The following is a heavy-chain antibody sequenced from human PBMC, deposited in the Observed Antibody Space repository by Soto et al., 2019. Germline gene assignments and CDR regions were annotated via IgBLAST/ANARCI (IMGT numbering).Heavy chain of an antibody. V-gene: IGHV1-69*13. CDR2: IIPIFGTA. D-gene: IGHD4-17*01. J-gene: IGHJ5*02. CDR3: VVRYTYGDYQDNWFDP. CDR1: GGTFSSYA. Sequence: SVKVSCKASGGTFSSYAISWVRQAPGQGLEWMGGIIPIFGTANYAQKFQGRVTITADESTSTAYMELSSLRSEDTAVYYCVVRYTYGDYQDNWFDPWGQGTLVTDSS.